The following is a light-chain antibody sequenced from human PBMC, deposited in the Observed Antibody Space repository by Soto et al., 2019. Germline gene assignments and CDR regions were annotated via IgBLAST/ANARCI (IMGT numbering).Light chain of an antibody. CDR3: CSYAGSSTSL. CDR1: SSDVGSYNL. V-gene: IGLV2-23*02. CDR2: EVS. J-gene: IGLJ3*02. Sequence: QSALTQPASVSGSPGQSITISCTGTSSDVGSYNLVSWYQQHPGKAPKLMIYEVSKRPSGVSNRFSGSKSGNTASLTISGLQAEDDADYYCCSYAGSSTSLFGAGTKLNVL.